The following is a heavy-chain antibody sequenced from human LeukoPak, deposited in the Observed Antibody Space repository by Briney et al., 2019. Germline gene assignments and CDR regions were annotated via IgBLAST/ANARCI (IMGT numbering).Heavy chain of an antibody. V-gene: IGHV4-34*01. CDR3: ARGIKYSYGYYRAPLDY. D-gene: IGHD5-18*01. CDR1: GGSFSGYY. J-gene: IGHJ4*02. Sequence: PSETLSLTCAVCGGSFSGYYWSWIRQPPGKGLEWIGEINHSGSTNYNPSLKSRVTISVDTSKNQFSLKLSSVTAADTAVYYCARGIKYSYGYYRAPLDYWGQGTLVTVSS. CDR2: INHSGST.